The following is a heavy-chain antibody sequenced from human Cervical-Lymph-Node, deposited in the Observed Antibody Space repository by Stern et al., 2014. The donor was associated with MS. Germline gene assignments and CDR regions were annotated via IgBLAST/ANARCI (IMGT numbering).Heavy chain of an antibody. CDR3: ASSKEMRGSYGIDY. Sequence: VHLVESGAEVKKPGSSGKVSCKASGGTFSSYAISWVRQAPGQGLEWMGGIIPIFGTANYAQKFQGRVTITADESTSTAYMELSSLRSEDTAVYYCASSKEMRGSYGIDYWGQGTLVTVSS. CDR2: IIPIFGTA. D-gene: IGHD5-18*01. CDR1: GGTFSSYA. V-gene: IGHV1-69*01. J-gene: IGHJ4*02.